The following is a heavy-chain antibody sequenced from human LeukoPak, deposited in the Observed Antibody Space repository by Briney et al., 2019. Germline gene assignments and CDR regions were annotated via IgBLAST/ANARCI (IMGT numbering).Heavy chain of an antibody. D-gene: IGHD6-13*01. CDR1: GGSISGYY. Sequence: SETLSLTCTVSGGSISGYYWSWIRQPPGKRLEWIGYIYYSGSTSYNPSLKSRVTISVDTSKNQFSLKLSSVTAAGTAVYYCARDKYSSSWYYMDVWGKGTTVTVSS. V-gene: IGHV4-59*12. CDR3: ARDKYSSSWYYMDV. J-gene: IGHJ6*03. CDR2: IYYSGST.